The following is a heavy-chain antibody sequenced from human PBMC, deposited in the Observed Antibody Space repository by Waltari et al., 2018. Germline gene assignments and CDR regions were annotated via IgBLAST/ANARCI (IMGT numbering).Heavy chain of an antibody. J-gene: IGHJ5*02. Sequence: QVQLQESGPGLVKPSQTLSLTCTVSGASVSGGSSFWNWIRQPAGKGLDLIARIYTTGRTDYNPSLQSRVTISADTSKNELSLKMSSVTAADTAVYYCARSGYDSTEGWLDPWGPGTLVTVSS. CDR2: IYTTGRT. V-gene: IGHV4-61*02. D-gene: IGHD3-22*01. CDR3: ARSGYDSTEGWLDP. CDR1: GASVSGGSSF.